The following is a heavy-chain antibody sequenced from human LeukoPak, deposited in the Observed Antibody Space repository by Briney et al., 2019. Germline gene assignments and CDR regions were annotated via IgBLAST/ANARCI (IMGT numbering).Heavy chain of an antibody. CDR2: ISSDGNSK. CDR3: ARERADAIGAFDY. V-gene: IGHV3-30*04. D-gene: IGHD2-21*01. Sequence: GGSLRLSCEASGFTFNSHSINWVRQAPGQGLEWVAVISSDGNSKHYGDSVRGRFTISRDNSKNTVWLQMSSLRAEDTALYYCARERADAIGAFDYWGQGTLVTVSS. CDR1: GFTFNSHS. J-gene: IGHJ4*02.